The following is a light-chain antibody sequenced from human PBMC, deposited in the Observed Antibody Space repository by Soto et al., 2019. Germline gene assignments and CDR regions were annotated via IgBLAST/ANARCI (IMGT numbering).Light chain of an antibody. V-gene: IGLV6-57*02. J-gene: IGLJ2*01. CDR1: SGSIASNY. Sequence: NFMLTQPHSVSESPGKTVTISCTGSSGSIASNYVQWYQKRPGSAPTTVIYEDNQRPSGVPDRFSGSIDSSSNSASLTISGLKTEDEADYYCQSYDSTNHGVFGGGTKLTVL. CDR3: QSYDSTNHGV. CDR2: EDN.